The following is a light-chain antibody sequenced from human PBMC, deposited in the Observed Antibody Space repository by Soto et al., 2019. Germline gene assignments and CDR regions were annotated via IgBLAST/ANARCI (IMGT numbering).Light chain of an antibody. J-gene: IGLJ1*01. CDR2: DVS. CDR3: TSYTSSSTRV. V-gene: IGLV2-14*03. CDR1: SSDVGFYNY. Sequence: QSVLTQPASVSGSPGQSITISCTGTSSDVGFYNYVSWYQHHPGKAPKLMIYDVSNRPSGVSNRFSGSKSGNTASLTISGLQAEDEADYYCTSYTSSSTRVFGTGTKLTVL.